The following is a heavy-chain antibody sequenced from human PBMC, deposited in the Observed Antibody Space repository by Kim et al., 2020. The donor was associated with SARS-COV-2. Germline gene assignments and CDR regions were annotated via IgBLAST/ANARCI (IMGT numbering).Heavy chain of an antibody. Sequence: GGSLRLSCAASGFTFSSYGMHWVRQAPGKGLEWVAVISYDGSNKYYADSVKGRFTISRDNSKNTLYLQMNSLRAEDTAVYYCAKDLGSVTWSSYYYYGM. CDR1: GFTFSSYG. D-gene: IGHD4-4*01. CDR3: AKDLGSVTWSSYYYYGM. V-gene: IGHV3-30*18. CDR2: ISYDGSNK. J-gene: IGHJ6*01.